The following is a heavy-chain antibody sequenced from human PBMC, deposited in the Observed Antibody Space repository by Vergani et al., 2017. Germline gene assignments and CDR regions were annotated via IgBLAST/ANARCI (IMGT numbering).Heavy chain of an antibody. CDR2: ISYDGSNK. CDR1: GFTFSSYA. CDR3: ARVHWRGSGLYYYYMDV. Sequence: VQLVESGGGLVQPGRSLRLSCAASGFTFSSYAMHWVRQAPGKGLEWVAVISYDGSNKYYADSVKGRFTISRDNSKNTLYLQMNSLRAEDTAVYYCARVHWRGSGLYYYYMDVWGKGTMVTVSS. V-gene: IGHV3-30*04. D-gene: IGHD3-10*01. J-gene: IGHJ6*03.